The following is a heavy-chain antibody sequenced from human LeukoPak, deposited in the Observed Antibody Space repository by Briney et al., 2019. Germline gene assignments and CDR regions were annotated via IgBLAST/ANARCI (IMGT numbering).Heavy chain of an antibody. CDR2: ISYDGSNK. CDR3: ARVRGGYGMDV. Sequence: GGSLRLSCAASGFIFSSYGMHWVRQAPGKGLEWVALISYDGSNKQYADSVKGRFTISRDNAKNSLYLQMNSLRAEDTAVYYCARVRGGYGMDVWGQGTTVTVSS. V-gene: IGHV3-33*05. J-gene: IGHJ6*02. D-gene: IGHD3-16*01. CDR1: GFIFSSYG.